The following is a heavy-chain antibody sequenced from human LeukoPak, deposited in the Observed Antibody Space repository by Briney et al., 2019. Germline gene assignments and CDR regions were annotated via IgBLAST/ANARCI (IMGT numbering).Heavy chain of an antibody. J-gene: IGHJ3*02. D-gene: IGHD1-26*01. CDR2: INSDGSST. CDR3: ARGGELLDAFDI. Sequence: PGGSLRLSCGASGFTCSSYWMHWVRQAPGKGLVWVSRINSDGSSTSYAASVKGRFTISRDNAKNTLYLQMSSLRAEDTAVYYCARGGELLDAFDIWGQGTMVTVSS. V-gene: IGHV3-74*01. CDR1: GFTCSSYW.